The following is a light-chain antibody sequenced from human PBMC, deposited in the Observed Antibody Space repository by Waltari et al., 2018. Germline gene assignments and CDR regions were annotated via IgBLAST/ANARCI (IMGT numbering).Light chain of an antibody. V-gene: IGLV2-23*02. CDR1: TSDVGNYDL. CDR3: CSYAGRGTYV. J-gene: IGLJ1*01. CDR2: EVI. Sequence: QSALTQPASVSGTPGQSITISCTGTTSDVGNYDLVPWDQKPPGQAPKLLSCEVIKRPSGVSSRFSGSKSGNTASLTISGLQAEDEADYYCCSYAGRGTYVFGSGTKVTVL.